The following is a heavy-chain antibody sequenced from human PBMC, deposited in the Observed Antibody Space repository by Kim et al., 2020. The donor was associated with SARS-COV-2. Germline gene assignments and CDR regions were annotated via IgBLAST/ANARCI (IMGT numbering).Heavy chain of an antibody. V-gene: IGHV4-31*03. Sequence: SETLSPTCSVSGGSIRSGGKFWTWIRQHPAKGLEWIGYISYSGNSHYSPSLRSRVSISLQTSENQFSLELTSVTAADTAVYYCARGQPLAYWGQGILVTVSS. CDR1: GGSIRSGGKF. D-gene: IGHD2-2*01. CDR2: ISYSGNS. J-gene: IGHJ4*02. CDR3: ARGQPLAY.